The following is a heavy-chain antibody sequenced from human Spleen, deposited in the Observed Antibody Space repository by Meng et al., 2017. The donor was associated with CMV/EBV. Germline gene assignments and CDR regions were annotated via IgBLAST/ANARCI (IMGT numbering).Heavy chain of an antibody. CDR3: ARGMSAPPYSYYYYGMDV. CDR1: GFTFSSYS. J-gene: IGHJ6*02. D-gene: IGHD6-6*01. V-gene: IGHV3-21*01. CDR2: ISGSSSYI. Sequence: GESLKISCVVSGFTFSSYSMNWVRQAPGKGLEWVSSISGSSSYIYYADSVKGRFTISRDDAKNSLYLQMNSLRAEDTAVYYCARGMSAPPYSYYYYGMDVWGQGTTVTVSS.